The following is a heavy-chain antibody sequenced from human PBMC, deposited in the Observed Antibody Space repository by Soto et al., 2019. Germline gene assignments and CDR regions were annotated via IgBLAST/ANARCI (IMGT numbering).Heavy chain of an antibody. V-gene: IGHV1-3*01. CDR1: GYSFTSYA. J-gene: IGHJ6*02. Sequence: GASVKVSCKACGYSFTSYAMHCVRQAPGQRLEWMGWINAGNGNTKYSQKFQGRVTITRDTSASTAYMELSSLRSEDTAVYYCARVYCSSTSCYYYYGMDVWGQGTTVTVSS. CDR3: ARVYCSSTSCYYYYGMDV. D-gene: IGHD2-2*01. CDR2: INAGNGNT.